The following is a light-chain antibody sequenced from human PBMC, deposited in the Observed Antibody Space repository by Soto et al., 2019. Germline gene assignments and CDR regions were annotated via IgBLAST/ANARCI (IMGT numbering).Light chain of an antibody. CDR1: QGISTY. J-gene: IGKJ3*01. CDR3: QQSYSTPHT. CDR2: DAS. Sequence: LTQSPATLSLSPGERATFSCTASQGISTYIAWYQQKPGHPPRLLMFDASRRATGIPPRFSGGGFGTQFTLTISSLQPEDFATYYCQQSYSTPHTFGPGTKVDIK. V-gene: IGKV3D-11*01.